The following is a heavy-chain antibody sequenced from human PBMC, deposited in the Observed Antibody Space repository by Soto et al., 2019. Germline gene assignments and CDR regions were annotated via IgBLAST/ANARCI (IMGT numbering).Heavy chain of an antibody. CDR2: IIPILGIA. D-gene: IGHD3-22*01. V-gene: IGHV1-69*02. CDR1: GGTFSSYT. Sequence: QVQLVQSGAEVKKPGSSVKVSCKASGGTFSSYTISWVRQAPGQGLEWMGRIIPILGIANYAQKFQGRVTITADQSTSTASMGLSSLRSGDTAGYYCARESYDSSGYYFDYWGQGTLVTVSS. CDR3: ARESYDSSGYYFDY. J-gene: IGHJ4*02.